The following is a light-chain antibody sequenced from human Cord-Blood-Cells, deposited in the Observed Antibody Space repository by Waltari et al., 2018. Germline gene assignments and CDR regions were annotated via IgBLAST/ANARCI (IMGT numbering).Light chain of an antibody. CDR1: SRDVGVSNL. CDR3: CSDADSSTWV. CDR2: EGS. J-gene: IGLJ3*02. V-gene: IGLV2-23*01. Sequence: QSALPPPASVSGTRGPSLTISCTGSSRDVGVSNLASWYQQHPGKAPKHRNYEGSNQPSGLHIRDAAYKAGNTASRTSAGLQAEDEADYNCCSDADSSTWVFGGGTKLTVL.